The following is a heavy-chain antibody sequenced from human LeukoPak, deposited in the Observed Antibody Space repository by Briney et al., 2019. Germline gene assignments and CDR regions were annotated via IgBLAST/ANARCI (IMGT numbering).Heavy chain of an antibody. D-gene: IGHD6-19*01. V-gene: IGHV4-59*02. CDR3: ARGLYSSGWALFDY. CDR2: IYYSGST. CDR1: GFTVSQAW. Sequence: GSLRLSCAASGFTVSQAWMTWVRRAPGKGLEWIGYIYYSGSTNYDPSLKSRVTISVDTSKNQFSLKLSSVTAADTAVYYCARGLYSSGWALFDYWGPGTLVTVAS. J-gene: IGHJ4*02.